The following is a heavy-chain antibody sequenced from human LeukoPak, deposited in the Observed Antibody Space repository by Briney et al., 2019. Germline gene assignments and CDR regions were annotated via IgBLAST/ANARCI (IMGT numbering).Heavy chain of an antibody. D-gene: IGHD2-15*01. V-gene: IGHV3-74*01. J-gene: IGHJ3*01. CDR2: IDSDASRT. CDR3: ARYCNGDTCDGALDL. Sequence: GGSLRLSCAASGFTFNNYWIHWVRQVPGKDLVWVSRIDSDASRTNYADSVKGRFTISRDNVKNMVYLQMSSLTVEDTAVDYCARYCNGDTCDGALDLWGQGTLVTVSS. CDR1: GFTFNNYW.